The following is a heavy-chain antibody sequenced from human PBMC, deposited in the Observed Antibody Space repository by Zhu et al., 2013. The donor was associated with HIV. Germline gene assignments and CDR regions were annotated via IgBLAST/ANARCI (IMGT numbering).Heavy chain of an antibody. CDR2: IIPIFGTA. Sequence: QVQLVQSGAEVKKPGSSVKVSCKASGGTFSSYAISWVRQAPGQGLEWMGGIIPIFGTANYAQKFQGRVTITADKSTSTAYMELSSLRSEDTAVYYCARDRIGIAVAGTNYYYGMDVWGQGTTVTVSS. CDR1: GGTFSSYA. J-gene: IGHJ6*02. V-gene: IGHV1-69*06. CDR3: ARDRIGIAVAGTNYYYGMDV. D-gene: IGHD6-19*01.